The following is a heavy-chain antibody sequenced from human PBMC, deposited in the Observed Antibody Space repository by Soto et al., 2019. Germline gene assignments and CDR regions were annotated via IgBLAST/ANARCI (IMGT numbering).Heavy chain of an antibody. D-gene: IGHD2-15*01. V-gene: IGHV4-34*01. J-gene: IGHJ5*02. CDR1: GGSFSGYY. CDR3: ARGRVVVVAARHYNWFDP. Sequence: QVQLQQWGAGLLKPSETLSLTCAVYGGSFSGYYWSWIRQPPGKGLEWIGEINHSGSTNYNPSLKSCGTLSVDTSETQFSLKLSSVTAADTAVYYCARGRVVVVAARHYNWFDPWGQGTLVTVSS. CDR2: INHSGST.